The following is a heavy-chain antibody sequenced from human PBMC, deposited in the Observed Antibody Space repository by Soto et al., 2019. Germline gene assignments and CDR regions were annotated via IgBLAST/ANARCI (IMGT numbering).Heavy chain of an antibody. CDR3: ARAGMGYCSSTSCYFDS. J-gene: IGHJ4*02. Sequence: QVQLVESGGGVVQPGRSLRLSCAASGFTFSSYAMHWVRQAPGKGLEWVAVISYDGSNKYYADSVKGRFTISRDNSKNTLYLQMNSLRAEDTAVYYCARAGMGYCSSTSCYFDSWGQGTLVTVAS. CDR2: ISYDGSNK. CDR1: GFTFSSYA. D-gene: IGHD2-2*01. V-gene: IGHV3-30-3*01.